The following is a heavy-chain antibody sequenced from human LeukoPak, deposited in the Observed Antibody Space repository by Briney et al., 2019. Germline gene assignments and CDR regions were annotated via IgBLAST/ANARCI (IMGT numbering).Heavy chain of an antibody. D-gene: IGHD4-17*01. J-gene: IGHJ5*02. CDR3: AREGTDYGDVA. CDR2: IYYSGST. V-gene: IGHV4-59*01. CDR1: GGSIRSYY. Sequence: SETLSLTCTVSGGSIRSYYWSWIRQPPGKGLELIGYIYYSGSTNYNPSLKSRVTISVDTSKNQFSLKLSSVTAADTAVYYCAREGTDYGDVAWGQGTLVTVSS.